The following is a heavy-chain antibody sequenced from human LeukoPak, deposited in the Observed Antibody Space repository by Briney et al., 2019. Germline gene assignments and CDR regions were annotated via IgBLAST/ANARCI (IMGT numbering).Heavy chain of an antibody. J-gene: IGHJ4*02. V-gene: IGHV4-59*02. CDR3: ATRKLGNDY. Sequence: SETLSLTCTVSGGSVSNYHWSWIRQSPGKGLEWIGYIYYTDTSYNPSLKSRVTISADTSKNQFSLKLYSVTAADTAVYYCATRKLGNDYWGQGTLVTVSS. D-gene: IGHD7-27*01. CDR2: IYYTDT. CDR1: GGSVSNYH.